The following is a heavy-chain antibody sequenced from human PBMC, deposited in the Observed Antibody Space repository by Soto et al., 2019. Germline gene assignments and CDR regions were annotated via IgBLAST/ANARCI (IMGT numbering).Heavy chain of an antibody. CDR2: INSNGGST. V-gene: IGHV3-64*07. Sequence: EVQLVESGGGLVQPGGSLRLSCAASGFTFSSYAMHWVRQAPGKGLEYVSAINSNGGSTYYAASVKGRFTISSDNSKHRLQLQMGSMTAEDMAVYSCTRIGYGEGRTPDYYYGMDVWGEGTTVTVSS. CDR3: TRIGYGEGRTPDYYYGMDV. CDR1: GFTFSSYA. D-gene: IGHD1-26*01. J-gene: IGHJ6*04.